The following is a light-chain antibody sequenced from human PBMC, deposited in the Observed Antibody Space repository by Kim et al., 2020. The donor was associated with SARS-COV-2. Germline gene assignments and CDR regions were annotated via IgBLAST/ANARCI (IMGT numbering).Light chain of an antibody. J-gene: IGKJ4*01. CDR2: LGS. CDR3: MQALQSPLT. CDR1: QSLLQSSGNNY. V-gene: IGKV2-28*01. Sequence: DIVMTQSPLSLPVTPGEPASISCRSSQSLLQSSGNNYLNWYLQKPGQSPQLLIYLGSNRASGVPDRFSGSGSGTDFTLKISRVEAEDVGVYYCMQALQSPLTFGGGTKVDIK.